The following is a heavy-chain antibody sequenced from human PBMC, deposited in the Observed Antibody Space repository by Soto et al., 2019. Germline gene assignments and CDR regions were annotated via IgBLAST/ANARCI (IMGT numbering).Heavy chain of an antibody. J-gene: IGHJ4*02. CDR2: IIPLLDIT. V-gene: IGHV1-69*08. D-gene: IGHD5-12*01. CDR3: VRDSPSGSTYSGYDGIDY. CDR1: GGTFSNDI. Sequence: QVQLVQSGAEVKKPGSSVKVSCKASGGTFSNDIITWVRQAPGQGLEWMGRIIPLLDITTYAQKFQGRVTITTXKXTXTXXMQLNTLRSEDTAVYYCVRDSPSGSTYSGYDGIDYWGQGTLVTVSS.